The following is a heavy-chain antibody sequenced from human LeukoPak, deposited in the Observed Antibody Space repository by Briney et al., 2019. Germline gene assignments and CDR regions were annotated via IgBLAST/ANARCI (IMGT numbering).Heavy chain of an antibody. D-gene: IGHD3-3*01. CDR1: GYTFTSYG. CDR2: ISAYYGNT. CDR3: AREGITYYDFWSGYYNQYYLDY. J-gene: IGHJ4*02. V-gene: IGHV1-18*01. Sequence: ASVKVSCKASGYTFTSYGISWVRQAPGQGLEWMGWISAYYGNTNYAQKLQGRVTMTTDTSTSTAFMELRSLRSDDTAVYYCAREGITYYDFWSGYYNQYYLDYWGQGTLVTVSS.